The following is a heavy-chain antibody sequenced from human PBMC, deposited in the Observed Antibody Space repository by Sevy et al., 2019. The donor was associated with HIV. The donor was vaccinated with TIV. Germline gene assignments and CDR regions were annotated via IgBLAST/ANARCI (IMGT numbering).Heavy chain of an antibody. CDR3: ARGTESSGLQYPLY. Sequence: ASVKVSCKASGYPFTVYYIHWLRETPRHGLQWVGFINRAGGGATYTPTFQGRVTLSRDTAINTAYLTLNDLTSDDTAVYFCARGTESSGLQYPLYWGQGTQVTVSS. V-gene: IGHV1-2*02. J-gene: IGHJ4*02. D-gene: IGHD6-19*01. CDR1: GYPFTVYY. CDR2: INRAGGGA.